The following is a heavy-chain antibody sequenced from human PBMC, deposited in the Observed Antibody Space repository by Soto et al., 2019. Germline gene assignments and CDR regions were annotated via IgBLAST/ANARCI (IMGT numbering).Heavy chain of an antibody. D-gene: IGHD3-22*01. CDR2: ISSSSSYI. Sequence: GGSLRLSCAASGFTFSSYSMNWVRQAPGKGLEWVSSISSSSSYIYYADSVKGRFTISRDNAKNSLYLKMNSLRAEDTAVYYCARDHDYYDSSGYYLKGPPTDYWGQGTLVTVSS. J-gene: IGHJ4*02. V-gene: IGHV3-21*01. CDR3: ARDHDYYDSSGYYLKGPPTDY. CDR1: GFTFSSYS.